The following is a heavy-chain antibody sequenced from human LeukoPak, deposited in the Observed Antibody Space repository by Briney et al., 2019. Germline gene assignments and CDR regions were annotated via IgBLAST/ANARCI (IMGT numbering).Heavy chain of an antibody. J-gene: IGHJ5*02. CDR2: MNPNDGNT. V-gene: IGHV1-8*01. CDR1: GFTFTRYD. CDR3: VRDGEGVAISVNFWFDP. Sequence: WASVKVSCKASGFTFTRYDINWVRQAPGQGFEWMGWMNPNDGNTGYAQRFQGRITMTRDTSTSTAYMGLRSLTPEDTATYYCVRDGEGVAISVNFWFDPWGQGTLVTVSS. D-gene: IGHD3-10*01.